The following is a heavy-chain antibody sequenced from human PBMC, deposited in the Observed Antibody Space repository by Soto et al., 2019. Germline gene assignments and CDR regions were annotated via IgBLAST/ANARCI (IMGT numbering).Heavy chain of an antibody. CDR3: ARVLKSDFDWPNGMDV. CDR1: GYTFTSYY. V-gene: IGHV1-46*01. D-gene: IGHD3-9*01. CDR2: INPSGGST. Sequence: GASVKVSCKASGYTFTSYYMHWVRQAPGQGLEWMGIINPSGGSTSYAQKFQGRVTMTRGTSTSTVYMELSSLRSEDTAVYYCARVLKSDFDWPNGMDVWGQGTTVTVSS. J-gene: IGHJ6*02.